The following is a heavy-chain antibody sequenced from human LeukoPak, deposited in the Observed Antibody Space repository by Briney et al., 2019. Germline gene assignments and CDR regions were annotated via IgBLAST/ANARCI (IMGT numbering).Heavy chain of an antibody. V-gene: IGHV3-30-3*01. D-gene: IGHD6-6*01. CDR3: ARDPSPIGGRPADY. Sequence: GGSLRLSCAASGFTFSSYAMHWVRQAPGKGLERVALISYDGSNKYYADSVKGRFTISRDNSKNTLYLQMNSLRAEDTAVYYCARDPSPIGGRPADYWGQGTLVTVSS. J-gene: IGHJ4*02. CDR2: ISYDGSNK. CDR1: GFTFSSYA.